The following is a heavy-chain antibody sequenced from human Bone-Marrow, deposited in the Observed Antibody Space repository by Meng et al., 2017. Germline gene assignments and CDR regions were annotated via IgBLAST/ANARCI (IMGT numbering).Heavy chain of an antibody. D-gene: IGHD6-13*01. CDR3: AREWGTLATAADDY. V-gene: IGHV4-39*07. J-gene: IGHJ4*02. CDR2: LHDSGST. Sequence: QVQRRDSGPGLLKPSGTLSLPCAVSGGSIRISFSWGWIRQAPGKGLEWIGTLHDSGSTYYNPSLKSRVTISADTSNSQFSLKLSSVTAADTAVYYCAREWGTLATAADDYWGQGTLVTVSS. CDR1: GGSIRISFS.